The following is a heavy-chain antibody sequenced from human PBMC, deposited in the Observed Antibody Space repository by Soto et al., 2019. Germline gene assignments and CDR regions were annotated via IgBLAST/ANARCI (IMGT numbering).Heavy chain of an antibody. D-gene: IGHD3-10*01. V-gene: IGHV3-23*01. J-gene: IGHJ4*02. Sequence: EVQLLESGGGLVQPGGSLRLSCAASGFTFTSYVMSWVRQAPGKGLEWVSTITSSGGGTYYADSVKGRFTISRDNSKNTLYLQMNSLRAEDTAVYYCVTYTVRGPVDHWAQGTLVTVSS. CDR3: VTYTVRGPVDH. CDR2: ITSSGGGT. CDR1: GFTFTSYV.